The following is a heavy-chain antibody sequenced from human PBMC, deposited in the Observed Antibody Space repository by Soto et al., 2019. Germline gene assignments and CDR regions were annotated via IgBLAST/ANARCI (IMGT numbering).Heavy chain of an antibody. CDR3: ARHALGEDWYFDL. Sequence: QLQLQESGPGLVKPSETLSLTCTVSGGSISSSSYYWGWIRQPPGKGLEWIGSIYYSGSTYYNPSLKSRVTISVDTSKNQFSLKLSSVTAADTAVYYCARHALGEDWYFDLWGRGTLVTVSS. D-gene: IGHD2-21*01. CDR2: IYYSGST. V-gene: IGHV4-39*01. J-gene: IGHJ2*01. CDR1: GGSISSSSYY.